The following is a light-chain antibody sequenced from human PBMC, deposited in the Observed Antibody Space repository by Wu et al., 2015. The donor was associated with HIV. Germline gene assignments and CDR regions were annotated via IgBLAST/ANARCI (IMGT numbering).Light chain of an antibody. CDR3: QQTSKTPLPSSPLT. CDR2: GAS. Sequence: EIQMTQTPSSVSASVGDRVTITCRASQDISLFLNWYQQKPGKAPTLLIYGASVLENAVPARFSGSASGTDFTLTIRNLQPEDIATYYCQQTSKTPLPSSPLTFGGGTKVQIK. J-gene: IGKJ4*01. V-gene: IGKV1-39*01. CDR1: QDISLF.